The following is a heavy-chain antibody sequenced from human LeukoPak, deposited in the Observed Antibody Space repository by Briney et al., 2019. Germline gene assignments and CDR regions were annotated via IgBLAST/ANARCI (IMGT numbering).Heavy chain of an antibody. J-gene: IGHJ6*02. CDR3: VKGTGTKYYYYGMDV. Sequence: GGSLRLSCAASGFTFSNYGMHWVRQAPGKGLEWVALLVYDGFYKYYADSVKGRFTISRNDSRNTLYLQLSSLRAEDTAVYYCVKGTGTKYYYYGMDVWGQGTLVTVSS. CDR2: LVYDGFYK. D-gene: IGHD3/OR15-3a*01. V-gene: IGHV3-30*18. CDR1: GFTFSNYG.